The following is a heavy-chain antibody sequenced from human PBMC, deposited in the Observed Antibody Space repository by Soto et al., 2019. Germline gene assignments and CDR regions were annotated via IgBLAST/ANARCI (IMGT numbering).Heavy chain of an antibody. D-gene: IGHD1-1*01. Sequence: QVQLVQSGAEVKKPGSSVKVSCTASGGTFSSSTISWVRQAPGQGLEWMGRIITLRGIANYAQQFQGRVTLTADESTSTAYMELRRLRSEDTAVYYCARDDRLDVSDFYMDVWGKGTTVTDSS. CDR2: IITLRGIA. CDR3: ARDDRLDVSDFYMDV. J-gene: IGHJ6*03. V-gene: IGHV1-69*08. CDR1: GGTFSSST.